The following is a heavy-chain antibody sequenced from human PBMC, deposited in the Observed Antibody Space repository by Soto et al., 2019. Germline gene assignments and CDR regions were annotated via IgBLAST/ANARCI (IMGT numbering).Heavy chain of an antibody. CDR2: LSAYNGDT. J-gene: IGHJ3*01. CDR3: AIWSAIVGGAEAVDV. Sequence: QVQLVQSGAEVKKPGASVRVSCKTSGYTFIHYGLTWVRQAPGQGLEWMGWLSAYNGDTSSSEKLQDRFTKTTDTSTNTVYMDLRSLTSDDAAVYYGAIWSAIVGGAEAVDVWGQGTMVIVSS. D-gene: IGHD1-26*01. V-gene: IGHV1-18*01. CDR1: GYTFIHYG.